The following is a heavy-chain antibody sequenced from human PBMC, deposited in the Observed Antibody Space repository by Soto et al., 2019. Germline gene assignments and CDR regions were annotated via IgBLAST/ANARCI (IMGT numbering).Heavy chain of an antibody. CDR1: GFTFSSYG. V-gene: IGHV3-33*01. D-gene: IGHD2-2*01. CDR3: ARVGGYCSSTSCYYPYYYYGMDV. CDR2: IWYDGSNK. Sequence: GGSLRLSCAASGFTFSSYGMHWVRPAPGKGLEWVAVIWYDGSNKYYADSVKGRFTIPRDNSKNTLYLQMNSLRAEDTAVYYWARVGGYCSSTSCYYPYYYYGMDVWGQGTTVTVSS. J-gene: IGHJ6*02.